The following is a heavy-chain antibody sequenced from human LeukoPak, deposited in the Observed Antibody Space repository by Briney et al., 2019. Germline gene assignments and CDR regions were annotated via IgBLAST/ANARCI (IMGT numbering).Heavy chain of an antibody. CDR3: ATRGRGYNFHY. Sequence: GGSLRLSCAASGFTFSSYAMSWVRQAPGKGLEWVSSISSSSGYIYYADSVKGRFTISRDNAKNSLYLQMNSLRAEDTAVYYCATRGRGYNFHYWGQGSLVTVSS. CDR1: GFTFSSYA. D-gene: IGHD3-22*01. J-gene: IGHJ4*02. CDR2: ISSSSGYI. V-gene: IGHV3-21*01.